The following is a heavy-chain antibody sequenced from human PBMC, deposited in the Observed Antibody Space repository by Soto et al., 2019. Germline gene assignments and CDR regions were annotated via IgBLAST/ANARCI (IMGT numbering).Heavy chain of an antibody. V-gene: IGHV3-33*06. CDR1: GFSFTTYG. CDR3: VKDHCGGDCYSDPYFDY. Sequence: QVQLVESGGGVVQPGRSLRLSCVASGFSFTTYGLHWVRQAPGKGLVWVAVIWFDGSKQYYADSVKGRFTISRDNSKNIVYLEMNSMIVEDTAVYYCVKDHCGGDCYSDPYFDYWGQGTLVTVSS. J-gene: IGHJ4*02. CDR2: IWFDGSKQ. D-gene: IGHD2-21*02.